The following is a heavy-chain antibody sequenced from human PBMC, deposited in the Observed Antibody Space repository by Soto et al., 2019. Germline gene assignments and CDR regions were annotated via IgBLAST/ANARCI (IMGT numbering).Heavy chain of an antibody. D-gene: IGHD2-15*01. CDR3: AKGVCSGGSCYTFDY. J-gene: IGHJ4*02. CDR1: VFTFISYA. V-gene: IGHV3-23*01. Sequence: GWSLRLSCASSVFTFISYAMSWVRQSPGKGLEWVSAISGSGGSTYYADSVKGRFTISRDNSKNTLYLQMNSLRAEDTAVYYCAKGVCSGGSCYTFDYWGQGTLVTVSS. CDR2: ISGSGGST.